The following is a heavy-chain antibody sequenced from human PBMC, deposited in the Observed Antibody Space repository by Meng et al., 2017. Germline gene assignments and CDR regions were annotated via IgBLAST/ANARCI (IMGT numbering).Heavy chain of an antibody. D-gene: IGHD3-10*01. Sequence: GESLKISCAASGFTFSSYEMNWVRQAPGKGLEWVTYISSSGSTIYYADSVKGRFTISRDNSKNSLYLQMNSLRAEDTAVYYCARCTMVRVVIFYYGMDVWGQGTTVTVSS. CDR2: ISSSGSTI. CDR1: GFTFSSYE. V-gene: IGHV3-48*03. CDR3: ARCTMVRVVIFYYGMDV. J-gene: IGHJ6*02.